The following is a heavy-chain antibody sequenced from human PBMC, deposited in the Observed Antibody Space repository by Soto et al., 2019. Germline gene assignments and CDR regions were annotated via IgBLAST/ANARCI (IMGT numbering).Heavy chain of an antibody. CDR2: IYYSGST. CDR1: GGSISSYY. Sequence: ETLSVTCTVSGGSISSYYWSWIRQPPGKGLEWIGYIYYSGSTNYNPSLKSRVTISVDTSKNQFSLKLSSVTAADTAVYYCAGTDSYDYVWGSYYWFDPWGQGTLVTVPS. D-gene: IGHD3-16*01. V-gene: IGHV4-59*01. CDR3: AGTDSYDYVWGSYYWFDP. J-gene: IGHJ5*02.